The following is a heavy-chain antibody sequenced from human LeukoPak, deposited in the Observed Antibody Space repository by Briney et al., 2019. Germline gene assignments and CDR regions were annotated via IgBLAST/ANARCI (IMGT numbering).Heavy chain of an antibody. Sequence: SETLSLTCTVSGGSISSSSYHWGWIRQPPGKGLEWIGEINHSGSTNYNPSLKSRVTISVDTSKNQFSLKLSSVTAADTAVYYCPRASIRYFDGPGTPSSFAPWGQGPLVTFSS. V-gene: IGHV4-39*07. CDR3: PRASIRYFDGPGTPSSFAP. CDR1: GGSISSSSYH. D-gene: IGHD3-9*01. J-gene: IGHJ5*02. CDR2: INHSGST.